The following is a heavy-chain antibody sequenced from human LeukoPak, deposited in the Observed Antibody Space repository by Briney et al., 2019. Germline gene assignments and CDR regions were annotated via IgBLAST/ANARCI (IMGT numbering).Heavy chain of an antibody. D-gene: IGHD3-3*01. J-gene: IGHJ5*02. V-gene: IGHV4-38-2*01. CDR2: IYHSGST. CDR1: GYSISSGYY. CDR3: ARQGSRDQIYDFWSGYYTRWFDP. Sequence: PSETLSLTCAVSGYSISSGYYWGWIRQPPGKGLEWIGSIYHSGSTYYNPSLKSRVTISVDTSKNQFSLKLSSVTAADTAVYYCARQGSRDQIYDFWSGYYTRWFDPWGQGTLVTVSS.